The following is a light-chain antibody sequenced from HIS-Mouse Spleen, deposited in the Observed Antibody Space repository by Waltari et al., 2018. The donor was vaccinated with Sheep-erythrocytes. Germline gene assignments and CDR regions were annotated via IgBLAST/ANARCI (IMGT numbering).Light chain of an antibody. Sequence: QSALTQPRSVSGSPGQSVTISCTGTSSDVGGYNYVSWYQQHPGKAPKLMIYEVSNRPSGVSNRFSGSKSGNTASLTISGLQSEDEADYYCMIWHSSAWVFGGGTKLTVL. CDR2: EVS. J-gene: IGLJ3*02. V-gene: IGLV2-11*01. CDR3: MIWHSSAWV. CDR1: SSDVGGYNY.